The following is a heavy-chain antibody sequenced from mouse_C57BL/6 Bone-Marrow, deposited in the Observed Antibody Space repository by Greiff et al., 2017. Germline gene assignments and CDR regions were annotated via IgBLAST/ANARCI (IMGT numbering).Heavy chain of an antibody. CDR1: GFTFSSYA. CDR2: ISSGGDYI. J-gene: IGHJ2*01. CDR3: TRNYYGSRGGYFDY. D-gene: IGHD1-1*01. Sequence: EVHLVESGEGLVKPGGSLKLSCAASGFTFSSYAMSWVRQTPEKRLEWVAYISSGGDYIYYADTVKGRFTISRDNARNTLYLQMSSLKSEDTAMYYCTRNYYGSRGGYFDYWGQGTTLTVSS. V-gene: IGHV5-9-1*02.